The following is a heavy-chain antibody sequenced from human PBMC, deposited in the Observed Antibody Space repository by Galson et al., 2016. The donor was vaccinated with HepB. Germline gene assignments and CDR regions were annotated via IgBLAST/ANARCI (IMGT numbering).Heavy chain of an antibody. D-gene: IGHD6-13*01. CDR1: GGSFSGYY. CDR2: INHSGST. Sequence: ETLSLTCAVYGGSFSGYYWSWIRQPPGKGLEWIGEINHSGSTNYNPSLKSRVTISVDTSKNQFSLTLSSVTAADTAVYYCARWGPSYSSRWYVPPYNWFDPWGQGTLVTVSS. CDR3: ARWGPSYSSRWYVPPYNWFDP. J-gene: IGHJ5*02. V-gene: IGHV4-34*01.